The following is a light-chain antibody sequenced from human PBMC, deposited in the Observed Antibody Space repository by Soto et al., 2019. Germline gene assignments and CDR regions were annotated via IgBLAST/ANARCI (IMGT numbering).Light chain of an antibody. CDR2: AAS. V-gene: IGKV1-39*01. Sequence: DIPMTQSPSSLSASVGDRVTITCRASQSISSYLNWYQQKPGKAPKLLIYAASSLQSGVPSRFSGSGSGTDFTLTISRLQPEYFATYHCQPNYSTPLPFGHGTKLEIK. CDR3: QPNYSTPLP. J-gene: IGKJ2*01. CDR1: QSISSY.